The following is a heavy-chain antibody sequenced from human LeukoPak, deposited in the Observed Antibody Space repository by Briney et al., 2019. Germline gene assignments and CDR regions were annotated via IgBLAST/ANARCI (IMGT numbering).Heavy chain of an antibody. CDR3: TTDHVGATVEFDS. Sequence: GGSLRLSCAASGFTFSSFNMNWVRQAPGKGLEWVSSISSSSSYIYYADSVKGRFTISRDNAKNSLYLQMDSLRTEDTAIYYCTTDHVGATVEFDSWGQGTPVTVSS. D-gene: IGHD1-26*01. V-gene: IGHV3-21*01. J-gene: IGHJ4*02. CDR2: ISSSSSYI. CDR1: GFTFSSFN.